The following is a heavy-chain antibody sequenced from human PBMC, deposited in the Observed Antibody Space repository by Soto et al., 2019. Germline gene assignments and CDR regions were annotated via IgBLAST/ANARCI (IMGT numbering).Heavy chain of an antibody. V-gene: IGHV4-59*01. CDR2: IYYSGST. CDR1: GGSISSYY. CDR3: ASSYGYSLTTFDY. Sequence: SETLSLTSPVSGGSISSYYLSWIRQPPGKGLEWIGYIYYSGSTNYNPSLKSRVTISVDTSKNQFSLKLSSVTAADTAVYYCASSYGYSLTTFDYWGQGTLVTVSS. J-gene: IGHJ4*02. D-gene: IGHD5-18*01.